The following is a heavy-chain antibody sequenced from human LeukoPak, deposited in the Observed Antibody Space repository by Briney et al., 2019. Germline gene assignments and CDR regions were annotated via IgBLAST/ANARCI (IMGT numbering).Heavy chain of an antibody. CDR2: IYYSGST. Sequence: SETPSLTCTVSGGCISSSSYYWSWIRQPPGKGLEWIGSIYYSGSTYYNPSLKSRVTISVDTSKNQFSLKLSSVTAADTAVYYCAGAVEMATIASSWFDPWGQGTLVTVSS. J-gene: IGHJ5*02. CDR1: GGCISSSSYY. CDR3: AGAVEMATIASSWFDP. V-gene: IGHV4-39*07. D-gene: IGHD5-24*01.